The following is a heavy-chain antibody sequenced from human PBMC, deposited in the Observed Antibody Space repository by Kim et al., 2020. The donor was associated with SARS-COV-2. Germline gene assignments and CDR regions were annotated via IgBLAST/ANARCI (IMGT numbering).Heavy chain of an antibody. CDR2: IYWDDDK. CDR1: GFSLSTSGVG. V-gene: IGHV2-5*02. D-gene: IGHD3-3*01. Sequence: SGPTLVNPTQTLTLTCTFSGFSLSTSGVGVGWIRQPPGKALEWLALIYWDDDKRYSPSLKSRLTITKDTSKNQVVLTMTNMDPVDTATYYCAHRHAGSQIVLRFLEWLLKDENWFDPWGQGTLVTVSS. CDR3: AHRHAGSQIVLRFLEWLLKDENWFDP. J-gene: IGHJ5*02.